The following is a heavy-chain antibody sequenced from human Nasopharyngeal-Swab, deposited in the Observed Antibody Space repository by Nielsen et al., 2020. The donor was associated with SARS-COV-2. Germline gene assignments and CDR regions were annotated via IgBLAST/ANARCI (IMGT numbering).Heavy chain of an antibody. CDR1: GGSISGGGYY. Sequence: SETLSLTCTVSGGSISGGGYYWSWIRQHPGKGLEWIGYIYYSGSTYYNPSLKSRVTISVDTSKNQFSLKLSSVTAADTAVYYCAGCQISSSWFFDYWGQGTLVTVSS. CDR2: IYYSGST. J-gene: IGHJ4*02. D-gene: IGHD6-13*01. CDR3: AGCQISSSWFFDY. V-gene: IGHV4-31*03.